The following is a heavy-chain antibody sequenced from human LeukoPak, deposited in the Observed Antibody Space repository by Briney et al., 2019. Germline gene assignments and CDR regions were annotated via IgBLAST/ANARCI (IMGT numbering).Heavy chain of an antibody. V-gene: IGHV1-8*01. CDR2: MNPNSGNT. J-gene: IGHJ4*02. CDR3: ARGASRSFDY. CDR1: GYTFTSYD. Sequence: ASVKVSCKASGYTFTSYDINWVRQASGQGLEWMGWMNPNSGNTGYTQKFQGRVTMTRSTSINTAYMELSSLRSEDTAVYYCARGASRSFDYWGQGTLVAVSS.